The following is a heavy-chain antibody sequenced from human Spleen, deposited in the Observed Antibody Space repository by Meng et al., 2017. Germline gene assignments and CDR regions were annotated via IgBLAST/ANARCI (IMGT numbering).Heavy chain of an antibody. CDR3: ARLMSGYDVFDY. D-gene: IGHD5-12*01. V-gene: IGHV4-34*01. J-gene: IGHJ4*02. CDR1: GGSFSGYY. CDR2: INHSGST. Sequence: QVQRHEGGAGLLKPSETLSLTCGGYGGSFSGYYWGWIRQPPGEGLGWIGEINHSGSTNYHPSLKSRVTISVDTSKTQFSLKLSSVTAADTAVYYCARLMSGYDVFDYWGQGTLVTVSS.